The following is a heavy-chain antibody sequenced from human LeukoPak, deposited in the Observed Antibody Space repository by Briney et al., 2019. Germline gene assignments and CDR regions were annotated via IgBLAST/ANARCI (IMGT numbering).Heavy chain of an antibody. Sequence: GGSLRLSCAASGFTFSSYSMNWVRQAPGKGLEWVSSISSSSSYIYYADSVKGRFTISRDNAKNSLYLQMNSLRAEDTAVYYCARDRGNSYGIDAFDTWGQGTMVTVSS. CDR3: ARDRGNSYGIDAFDT. CDR2: ISSSSSYI. CDR1: GFTFSSYS. J-gene: IGHJ3*02. D-gene: IGHD5-18*01. V-gene: IGHV3-21*01.